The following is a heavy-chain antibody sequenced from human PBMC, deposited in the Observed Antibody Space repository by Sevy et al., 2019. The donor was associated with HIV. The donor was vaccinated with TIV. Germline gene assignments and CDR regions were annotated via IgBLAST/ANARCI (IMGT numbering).Heavy chain of an antibody. Sequence: GGSLRLSCAASGFTFSSYSMNWVRQAPGKGLEWVSSISSSSSYIYYADSVKGRFTISRDNAKNSLYLQMNSLRAEDTAVNYCARDYPADYDLWGGASHYNYGMDVWGQGTTVTVSS. D-gene: IGHD3-3*01. CDR2: ISSSSSYI. J-gene: IGHJ6*02. CDR3: ARDYPADYDLWGGASHYNYGMDV. V-gene: IGHV3-21*03. CDR1: GFTFSSYS.